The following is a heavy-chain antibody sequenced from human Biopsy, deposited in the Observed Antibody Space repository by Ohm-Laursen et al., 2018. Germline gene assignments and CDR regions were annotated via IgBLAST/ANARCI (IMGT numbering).Heavy chain of an antibody. V-gene: IGHV4-59*02. D-gene: IGHD4-11*01. J-gene: IGHJ6*02. Sequence: GTLSLTCTVSGDSVTTYYWSWIRQPPGKGLEWIGHIYYSVMTNYNPSLQSRVSISVDTSRKQVSLTLSSVTAADTAVYYCARDSGILNYGNFKYYHYYGMDVWGQGTKVTVSS. CDR2: IYYSVMT. CDR3: ARDSGILNYGNFKYYHYYGMDV. CDR1: GDSVTTYY.